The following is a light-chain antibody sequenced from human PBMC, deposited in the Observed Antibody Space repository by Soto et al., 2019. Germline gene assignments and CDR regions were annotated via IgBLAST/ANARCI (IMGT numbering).Light chain of an antibody. CDR3: QQYGSSPPLT. CDR1: LSVSSSY. Sequence: EIVLTQSPCTLSLSPGERATLSCRARLSVSSSYLAWYQQKPGQAPRLLLYAAYSRATGIPDRFSGSGSWTAFTLTISRLEPEDFAVYYCQQYGSSPPLTFGGGTKVEIK. V-gene: IGKV3-20*01. CDR2: AAY. J-gene: IGKJ4*01.